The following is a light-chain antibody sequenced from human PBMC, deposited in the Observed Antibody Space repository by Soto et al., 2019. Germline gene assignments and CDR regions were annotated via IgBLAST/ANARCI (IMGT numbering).Light chain of an antibody. CDR1: SSDIGAYKY. CDR2: EVS. V-gene: IGLV2-14*01. J-gene: IGLJ2*01. CDR3: RPFRRLITLD. Sequence: QSALTQPASVSGSPGQSVTISCTGTSSDIGAYKYVSWYQHHPGKSPRLLIYEVSNRPSAVSNHYSSSKSGNTASLIISGLHAEDEADYSCRPFRRLITLDFGVGTNVTVL.